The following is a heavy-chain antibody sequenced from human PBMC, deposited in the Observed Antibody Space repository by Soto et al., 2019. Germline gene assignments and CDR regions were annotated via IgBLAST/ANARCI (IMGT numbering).Heavy chain of an antibody. Sequence: TLSLTCRVSGGSLTSTTYYWAWIRQPPGRGLEWLGSIYYSGSTFYNPSLKSRGTISIDVSKTQFSLKLRAVAAADTAIYYCARQPDFPGIAVSGKGYFDYWVQGTLVTVSS. CDR2: IYYSGST. D-gene: IGHD6-19*01. CDR1: GGSLTSTTYY. V-gene: IGHV4-39*01. J-gene: IGHJ4*02. CDR3: ARQPDFPGIAVSGKGYFDY.